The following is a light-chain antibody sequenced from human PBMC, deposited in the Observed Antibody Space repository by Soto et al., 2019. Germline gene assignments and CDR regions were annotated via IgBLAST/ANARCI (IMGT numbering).Light chain of an antibody. CDR1: SSNIGAGYD. V-gene: IGLV1-40*01. CDR2: ANS. Sequence: QSVLKQPPSVSGAPGQRVTISCTGSSSNIGAGYDVHWYQQLPGTAPRLLIYANSNRPSGVPDRFSGSKSGTSASLAITGLQAEDEADYYCQSYDSSLTGYVFGTGTKLTVL. CDR3: QSYDSSLTGYV. J-gene: IGLJ1*01.